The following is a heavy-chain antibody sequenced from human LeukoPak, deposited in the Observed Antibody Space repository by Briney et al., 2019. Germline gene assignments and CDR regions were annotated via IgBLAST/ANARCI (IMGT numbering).Heavy chain of an antibody. V-gene: IGHV4-34*01. CDR3: ARGGNSFYGVDV. J-gene: IGHJ6*02. D-gene: IGHD2-15*01. Sequence: PSETLSLTCAVYGGSFSGYYWSWIRQPPGKGLEWIGEINHSGSTNYNPSLKSRVTISVDTSKNQFSLQLNSVTPEDTAVYYCARGGNSFYGVDVWGQGTTVTVSS. CDR1: GGSFSGYY. CDR2: INHSGST.